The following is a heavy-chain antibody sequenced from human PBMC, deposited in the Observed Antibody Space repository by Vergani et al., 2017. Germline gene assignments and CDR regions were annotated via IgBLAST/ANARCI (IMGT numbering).Heavy chain of an antibody. CDR3: ARDSDSGERFDP. CDR2: ISFSGNT. V-gene: IGHV4-61*02. CDR1: GGSISSGSYY. D-gene: IGHD3-10*01. J-gene: IGHJ5*02. Sequence: QVQLQESGPGLVKPSQTLSLTCTVSGGSISSGSYYWSWIRQPAGKGLEWIGRISFSGNTDYNPSLKSRVTLSIDTSKNQFFLRLTSVTAADSAIYYCARDSDSGERFDPWGQGTLVTVSS.